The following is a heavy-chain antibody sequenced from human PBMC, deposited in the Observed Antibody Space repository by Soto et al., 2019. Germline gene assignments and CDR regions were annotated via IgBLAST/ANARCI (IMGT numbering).Heavy chain of an antibody. V-gene: IGHV1-69*01. CDR2: TIPIFGTA. J-gene: IGHJ4*02. CDR3: VSKDGASSDY. D-gene: IGHD1-26*01. CDR1: GGTFSSYA. Sequence: QVQLLQSGAEVKRPGSSVRVSCKASGGTFSSYALSWVRQAPGGGLEWMGGTIPIFGTANYAQKFQGRLTITADESTTTAYMELSSLRSDDTAVYYCVSKDGASSDYWGQGTLVTVSS.